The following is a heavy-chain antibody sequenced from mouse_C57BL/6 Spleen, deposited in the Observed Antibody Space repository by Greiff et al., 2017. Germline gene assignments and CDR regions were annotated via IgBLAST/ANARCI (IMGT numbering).Heavy chain of an antibody. Sequence: VQLQESGPGLVQPSQSLSITCTVSGFSLTSYGVHWVRQSPGKGLEWLGVLWSGGSTDYNAAFISRLSISKDNSKSQVFFKMNSLQADDTAIYYCARRGYSNYDWFAYWGQGTLVTVSA. V-gene: IGHV2-2*01. D-gene: IGHD2-5*01. CDR2: LWSGGST. J-gene: IGHJ3*01. CDR1: GFSLTSYG. CDR3: ARRGYSNYDWFAY.